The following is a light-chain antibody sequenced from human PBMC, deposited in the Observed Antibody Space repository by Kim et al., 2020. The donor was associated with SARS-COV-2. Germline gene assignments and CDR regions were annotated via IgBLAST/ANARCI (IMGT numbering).Light chain of an antibody. Sequence: QSISISCTGTSSDVGNDNLVSWYRQRPGKAPKLIIFEVSKRPSGVSDRFSGSKSGDTASLTISGLQAEDEGDYYCCSYAGSSTFVVFGGGTQLTVL. CDR2: EVS. J-gene: IGLJ2*01. CDR3: CSYAGSSTFVV. CDR1: SSDVGNDNL. V-gene: IGLV2-23*02.